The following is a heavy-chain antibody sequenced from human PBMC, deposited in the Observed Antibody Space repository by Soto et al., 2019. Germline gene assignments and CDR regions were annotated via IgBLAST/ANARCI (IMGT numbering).Heavy chain of an antibody. CDR3: AKSFLTGHEYYYGMDV. D-gene: IGHD3-9*01. Sequence: ASVKVSCKASGYSFTAYYIHWVRQAPGLGLEWMGIINPSVGNTRCTQNFQGRVTMTRDTSTNSVYLELSSLRSDDTAVYYCAKSFLTGHEYYYGMDVCGQGTTVTVSS. J-gene: IGHJ6*02. V-gene: IGHV1-46*01. CDR2: INPSVGNT. CDR1: GYSFTAYY.